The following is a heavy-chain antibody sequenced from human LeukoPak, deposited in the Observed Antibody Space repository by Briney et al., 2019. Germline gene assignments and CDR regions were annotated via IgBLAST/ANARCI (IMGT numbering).Heavy chain of an antibody. V-gene: IGHV3-23*01. D-gene: IGHD3-10*01. CDR2: ISGSGGST. CDR3: AKRVSMVRGVIPNWFDP. Sequence: GGSLRLSCAASGFTFSSYAMSWVRQAPGKGLEWVSAISGSGGSTYYADSVKGRFTISRDNSKNTLYLQMNSLRAEDTAVYYCAKRVSMVRGVIPNWFDPWGQGTLVTVSS. J-gene: IGHJ5*02. CDR1: GFTFSSYA.